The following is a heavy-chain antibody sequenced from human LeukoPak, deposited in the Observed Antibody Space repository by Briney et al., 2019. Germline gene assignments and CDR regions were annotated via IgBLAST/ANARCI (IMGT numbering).Heavy chain of an antibody. CDR2: INVDGTAE. CDR3: ASRHCSGGDCYFAGADPFDH. Sequence: GGSLRLSCAASGFSFSTIYMSWVRQTPGQGLEWVANINVDGTAEYYVDSVKGRFTISRDNANNSLYLQMNSLRAEDTAVYYCASRHCSGGDCYFAGADPFDHWGQGTLSPSPQ. V-gene: IGHV3-7*03. CDR1: GFSFSTIY. J-gene: IGHJ4*02. D-gene: IGHD2-21*01.